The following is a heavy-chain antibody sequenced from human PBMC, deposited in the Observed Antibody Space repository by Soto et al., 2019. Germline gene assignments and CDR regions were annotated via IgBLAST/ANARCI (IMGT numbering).Heavy chain of an antibody. V-gene: IGHV3-7*01. Sequence: GGSLRLSCAASGFTFSSYWMSWVRQAPGKGLEWVANIKQDGSEKYYVDSVKGRFTISRDNAKNSLYLQMNSLRAEDTAVYYCARAPHELEYSSSSTGGGGYYYYYMDVWGKGTTVTVSS. D-gene: IGHD6-6*01. CDR3: ARAPHELEYSSSSTGGGGYYYYYMDV. J-gene: IGHJ6*03. CDR1: GFTFSSYW. CDR2: IKQDGSEK.